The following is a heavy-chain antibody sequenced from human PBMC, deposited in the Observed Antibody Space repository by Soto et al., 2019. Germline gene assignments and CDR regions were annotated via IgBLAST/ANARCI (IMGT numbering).Heavy chain of an antibody. Sequence: QVQLQESGPGLVKPSQTLSLTCTVSGGSISSGVYYWSWIRQHPGKGLEWIGYIYYSGSTYYNPSLKSRGSISVYPSKNPVSMKLSSVTAADTAVYYCARAGSTGLKRNWFDPCGQVTLVTVSS. V-gene: IGHV4-31*03. J-gene: IGHJ5*02. CDR1: GGSISSGVYY. D-gene: IGHD4-4*01. CDR2: IYYSGST. CDR3: ARAGSTGLKRNWFDP.